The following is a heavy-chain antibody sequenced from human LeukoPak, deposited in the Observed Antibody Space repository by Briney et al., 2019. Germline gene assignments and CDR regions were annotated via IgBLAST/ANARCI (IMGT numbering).Heavy chain of an antibody. CDR3: ARGGSGPGLSGSYYIRAHWFDP. CDR2: IIPIFGTA. D-gene: IGHD3-10*01. J-gene: IGHJ5*02. Sequence: ASVKVSCKASGGTFSSYAISWVRQAPAQGLEWMGGIIPIFGTANYAQKFQGRVTITADESTSTAYMELSSLGSEDTAVYYCARGGSGPGLSGSYYIRAHWFDPWGQGTLVTVSS. V-gene: IGHV1-69*01. CDR1: GGTFSSYA.